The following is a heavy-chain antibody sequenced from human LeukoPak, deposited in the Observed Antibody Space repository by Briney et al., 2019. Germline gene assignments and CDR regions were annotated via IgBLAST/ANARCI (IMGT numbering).Heavy chain of an antibody. J-gene: IGHJ3*02. V-gene: IGHV4-38-2*02. D-gene: IGHD2-15*01. CDR2: IYHSGST. CDR3: ARDHHLVVVDARDAFDI. Sequence: PSETLSLTCTVSGYSISSGYYWGWIRQPPGKGLEWIGSIYHSGSTYYNPSLKSRVTISVDTSKNQFSLKLSSVTAADTAVYYCARDHHLVVVDARDAFDIWGQGTMVTVSS. CDR1: GYSISSGYY.